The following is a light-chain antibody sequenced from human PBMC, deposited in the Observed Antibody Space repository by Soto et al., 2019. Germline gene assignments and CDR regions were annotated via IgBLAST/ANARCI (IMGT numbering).Light chain of an antibody. CDR2: GAS. Sequence: EIVLTQSPGTLSLSPGERATLSCRASQSVSSSYLAWYQQKPGQAPRLLIYGASSRATGIPDRFSGSGSGTYFTLTISSLEPEDFAVYYCHDYVSSPLSFGGGTKVEIK. CDR1: QSVSSSY. CDR3: HDYVSSPLS. J-gene: IGKJ4*01. V-gene: IGKV3-20*01.